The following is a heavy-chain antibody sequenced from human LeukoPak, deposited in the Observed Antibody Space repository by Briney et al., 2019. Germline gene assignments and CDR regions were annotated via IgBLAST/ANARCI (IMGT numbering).Heavy chain of an antibody. J-gene: IGHJ5*02. CDR1: GGSISSGTYY. D-gene: IGHD6-19*01. CDR3: ARHIPPAAVTGWVGWFDP. CDR2: IDTSGRA. Sequence: PSETLSLTCTVSGGSISSGTYYWSWIRQPAGKGLEWIGRIDTSGRANYNPSLKSRVTISVDRSKNQFSLKLSSVTAADTAVYYCARHIPPAAVTGWVGWFDPWGQGTLVTVSS. V-gene: IGHV4-61*02.